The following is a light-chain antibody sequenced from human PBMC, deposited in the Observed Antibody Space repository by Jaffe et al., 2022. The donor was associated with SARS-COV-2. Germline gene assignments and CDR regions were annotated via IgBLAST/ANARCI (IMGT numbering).Light chain of an antibody. J-gene: IGKJ2*01. CDR1: QSVLYSSNNKNY. CDR3: QQYYSFPYT. CDR2: WAS. V-gene: IGKV4-1*01. Sequence: DIVMTQSPDSLAVSLGERATINCKSSQSVLYSSNNKNYLAWYQQKPGQPPKLLIYWASTRESGVPNRLSGSGSGTDFTLTFNSLQAEDVAVYYCQQYYSFPYTFGQGTKLEIK.